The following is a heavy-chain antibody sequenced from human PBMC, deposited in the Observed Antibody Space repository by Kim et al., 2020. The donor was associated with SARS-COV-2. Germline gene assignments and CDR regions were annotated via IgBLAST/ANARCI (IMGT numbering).Heavy chain of an antibody. CDR3: ARVSVVVVAATLPIKLLYYYYYYMDV. J-gene: IGHJ6*03. Sequence: GGSLRLSCAASGFTFSDYYMSWIRQAPGKGLEWVSYISSSGSTIYYADSVKGRFTISRDNAKNSLYLQMNSLRAEDTAVYYCARVSVVVVAATLPIKLLYYYYYYMDVWGKGTTVTVSS. D-gene: IGHD2-15*01. CDR1: GFTFSDYY. CDR2: ISSSGSTI. V-gene: IGHV3-11*01.